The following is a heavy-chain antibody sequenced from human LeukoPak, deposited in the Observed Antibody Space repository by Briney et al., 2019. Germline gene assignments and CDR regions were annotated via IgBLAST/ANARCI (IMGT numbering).Heavy chain of an antibody. V-gene: IGHV4-34*01. CDR3: ARYSHSSRQPDYYYYGMDV. Sequence: MPSETLSLTCAVYGGSFSGYYWSWIRQPPGKGLEWIGEINHSGSTNYNPSLKSRVTISVDTSKNQFSLKLSSVTAADTAVYYCARYSHSSRQPDYYYYGMDVWGQGTTVTVSS. CDR1: GGSFSGYY. J-gene: IGHJ6*02. CDR2: INHSGST. D-gene: IGHD3-22*01.